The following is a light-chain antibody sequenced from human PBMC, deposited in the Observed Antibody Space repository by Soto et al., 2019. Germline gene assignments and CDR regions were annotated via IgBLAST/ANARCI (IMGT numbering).Light chain of an antibody. CDR2: ANS. Sequence: QSVLTQPPSVSGAPGQRVTISCTGSSSNIGAGYDVHWYQQLPGTAPKLLIYANSNRPSGVPGRFSGSKSGTSASLAITGLQAEDEADYYCQSYDSSLSGYVFGTGTNLTVL. CDR3: QSYDSSLSGYV. J-gene: IGLJ1*01. CDR1: SSNIGAGYD. V-gene: IGLV1-40*01.